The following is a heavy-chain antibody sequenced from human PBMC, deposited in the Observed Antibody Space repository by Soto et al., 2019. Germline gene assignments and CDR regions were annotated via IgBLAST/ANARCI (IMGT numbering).Heavy chain of an antibody. CDR3: ASDSSAFDH. J-gene: IGHJ4*02. CDR2: INNSSSRI. D-gene: IGHD3-10*01. CDR1: GLTFSIYS. Sequence: GGSLRLSCAASGLTFSIYSMNWVRQAPEKGLEWLSYINNSSSRIFYADSVKGRFTISRDNAKNSVYLQMNSLRDDDTAVYYCASDSSAFDHWGQGALVIVSS. V-gene: IGHV3-48*02.